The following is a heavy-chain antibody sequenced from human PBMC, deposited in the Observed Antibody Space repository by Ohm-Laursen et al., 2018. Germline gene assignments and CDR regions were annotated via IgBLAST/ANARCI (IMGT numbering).Heavy chain of an antibody. D-gene: IGHD2-21*02. CDR1: RYTFTGYY. CDR3: ATPFVHDYNWFDP. CDR2: INPNSGGT. V-gene: IGHV1-2*02. J-gene: IGHJ5*02. Sequence: ASSVKVSCKASRYTFTGYYMHWVRQAPGQGLEWMGWINPNSGGTNYAQKFQGRVTMTRDTSISTAYMELSRLRSDDTAVYYCATPFVHDYNWFDPWGQGTLVTVSS.